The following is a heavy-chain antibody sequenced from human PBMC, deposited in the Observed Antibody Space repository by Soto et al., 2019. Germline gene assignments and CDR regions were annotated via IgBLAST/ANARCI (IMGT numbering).Heavy chain of an antibody. J-gene: IGHJ6*02. V-gene: IGHV3-7*03. CDR3: ARIMYCINDICSPLYGMDV. Sequence: PGGSLRLSCAASGFTFSFYWMSWVRQAPGKGLGWLGTIKLDASEKKYVDSVKGRFTMSRDNAKNSLYLQMNSLRAEDTAVYYCARIMYCINDICSPLYGMDVWGQGTTVTVSS. CDR2: IKLDASEK. CDR1: GFTFSFYW. D-gene: IGHD2-8*01.